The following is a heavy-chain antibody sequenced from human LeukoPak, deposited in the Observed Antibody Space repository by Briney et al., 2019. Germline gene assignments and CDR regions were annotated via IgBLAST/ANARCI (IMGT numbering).Heavy chain of an antibody. CDR2: IYSGSST. Sequence: GGSLRLSCAASGFTFSSYAMSWVRQAPGKGLEWVSVIYSGSSTTYADSVKGRFTTSRDNSRNTLYLQMNSLRVEDTAVYYCTRDGKDSSGYYFGDYWGQGNLVTVSS. J-gene: IGHJ4*02. CDR1: GFTFSSYA. CDR3: TRDGKDSSGYYFGDY. D-gene: IGHD3-22*01. V-gene: IGHV3-66*01.